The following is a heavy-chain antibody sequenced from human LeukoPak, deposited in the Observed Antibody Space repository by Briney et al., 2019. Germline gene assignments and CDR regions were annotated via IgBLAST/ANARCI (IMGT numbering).Heavy chain of an antibody. V-gene: IGHV3-23*05. CDR1: GFTFRSYA. J-gene: IGHJ4*02. CDR2: IDDSGYNT. D-gene: IGHD3-9*01. Sequence: PGGSLRLSCAASGFTFRSYAMIWVRQAPGKGLEWVSAIDDSGYNTFYTDSVKGRFTISRDNSRNMLNLQMNSLRADDTAVYYCAKLILSASAYWGQGAPVTVSS. CDR3: AKLILSASAY.